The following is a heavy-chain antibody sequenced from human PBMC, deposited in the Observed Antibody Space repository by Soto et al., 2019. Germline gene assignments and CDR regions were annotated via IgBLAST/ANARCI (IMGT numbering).Heavy chain of an antibody. J-gene: IGHJ4*02. V-gene: IGHV4-39*01. CDR2: IHYSGRI. CDR3: ARQGEDHRKWYGGGFFDL. Sequence: SETLSLTCSVSGASINSHSHYWGWIRQPPGKGLEWIGSIHYSGRIYYNSSVKGRVSISVDTSKNQVSLRLSSVTAADTAVYYCARQGEDHRKWYGGGFFDLWGQGNLVTVSS. D-gene: IGHD3-10*01. CDR1: GASINSHSHY.